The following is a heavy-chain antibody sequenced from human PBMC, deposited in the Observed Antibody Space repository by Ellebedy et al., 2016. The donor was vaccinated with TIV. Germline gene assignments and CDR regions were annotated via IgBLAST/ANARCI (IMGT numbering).Heavy chain of an antibody. CDR3: ARGAGGGGQYFDL. V-gene: IGHV5-10-1*01. CDR2: IDPSDSYT. J-gene: IGHJ2*01. Sequence: KVSXXGSGYSFTSYWISWVRQMPGKGLEWMGRIDPSDSYTNYSPSFQGHVTISADKSISTAYLQWSSLKASDTAMYYCARGAGGGGQYFDLWGRGTLVTVSS. CDR1: GYSFTSYW. D-gene: IGHD2-21*01.